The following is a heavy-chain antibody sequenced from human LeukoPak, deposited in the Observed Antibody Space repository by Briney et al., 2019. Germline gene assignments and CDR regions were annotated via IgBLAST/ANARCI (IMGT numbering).Heavy chain of an antibody. Sequence: GGSLRLSCAASGFTFSSYSMNWVRQVPGKGLEWVSSISSSSSYIYYADSVKGRFTISRDNAKNSLYLQMNSLRAEDTAVYYCARGYSSSWSIFDYWGQGTLVTVSS. CDR3: ARGYSSSWSIFDY. D-gene: IGHD6-13*01. V-gene: IGHV3-21*01. CDR1: GFTFSSYS. CDR2: ISSSSSYI. J-gene: IGHJ4*02.